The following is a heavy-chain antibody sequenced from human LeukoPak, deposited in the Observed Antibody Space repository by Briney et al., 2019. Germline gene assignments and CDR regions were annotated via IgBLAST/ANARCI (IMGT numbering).Heavy chain of an antibody. CDR1: GYTFTSYG. Sequence: ASVKVSCKASGYTFTSYGISWVRQAPGQGLEWMGWISAYNGNTNYAQKLQGRVTMTTDASTSTAYMELSSLRSEDTAVYYCARDGDVVVAALNWFDPWGQGTLVTVSS. CDR3: ARDGDVVVAALNWFDP. V-gene: IGHV1-18*01. D-gene: IGHD2-15*01. J-gene: IGHJ5*02. CDR2: ISAYNGNT.